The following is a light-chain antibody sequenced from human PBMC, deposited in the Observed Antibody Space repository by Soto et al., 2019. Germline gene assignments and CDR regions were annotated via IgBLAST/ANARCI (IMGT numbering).Light chain of an antibody. Sequence: QSVLTQPPSASGAPGQRVTISCSGTSSNIGSYTVNWYQHLPGTAPKLLIFSHNQRPSGVPGRFSASKSGTSASLDISGLQSEDEGGYYCATWDDSLSGRYVFGTGTKLTVL. CDR3: ATWDDSLSGRYV. J-gene: IGLJ1*01. V-gene: IGLV1-44*01. CDR2: SHN. CDR1: SSNIGSYT.